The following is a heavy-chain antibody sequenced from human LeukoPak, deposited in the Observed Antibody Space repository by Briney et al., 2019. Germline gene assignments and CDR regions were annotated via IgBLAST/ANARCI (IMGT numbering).Heavy chain of an antibody. V-gene: IGHV3-23*01. CDR3: AINWNCDN. J-gene: IGHJ4*02. Sequence: GGSLRLSCAASGFTFSIYAMSWVRQALGKGLEWVSAISGSGGSIYYADSVKGRFTISRDNSKNTLYLQMNSLRAEDTAVYYCAINWNCDNWGQGTLVTVSS. CDR2: ISGSGGSI. CDR1: GFTFSIYA. D-gene: IGHD1-1*01.